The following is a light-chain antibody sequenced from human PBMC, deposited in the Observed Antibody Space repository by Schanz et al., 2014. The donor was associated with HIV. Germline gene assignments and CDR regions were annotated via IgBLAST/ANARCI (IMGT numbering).Light chain of an antibody. J-gene: IGLJ1*01. CDR3: SSYTSSLTRV. CDR1: SSDIGTYNS. V-gene: IGLV2-14*03. Sequence: QSALTQPASVSGSPGQSITFSCTGTSSDIGTYNSVSWYQQHPGKAPQLIIYDVSHRPSGISDRFSGSKSDNSASLTISGLQPEDEADYYCSSYTSSLTRVFGTGTKLTVL. CDR2: DVS.